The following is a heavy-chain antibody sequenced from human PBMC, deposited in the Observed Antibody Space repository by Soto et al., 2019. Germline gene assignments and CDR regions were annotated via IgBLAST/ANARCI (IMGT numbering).Heavy chain of an antibody. D-gene: IGHD3-3*01. J-gene: IGHJ5*02. V-gene: IGHV1-18*01. CDR3: ARDLLEPRNYDFWSGYYHGWFDP. CDR1: GYTFTSYG. CDR2: ISAYNGNT. Sequence: QVQLVQSGAEVKKPGASVKVSCKASGYTFTSYGISWVRQAPGQGLEWMGWISAYNGNTNYAQKLQGRVTMTTDTFTSTAYMELRSLRFDDTGVYYCARDLLEPRNYDFWSGYYHGWFDPWGQGTLVTVSS.